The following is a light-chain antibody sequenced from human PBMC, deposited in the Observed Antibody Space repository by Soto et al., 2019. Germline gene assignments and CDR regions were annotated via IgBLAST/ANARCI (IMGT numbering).Light chain of an antibody. CDR1: QSLVHSDGTTY. CDR3: MQTTHFTWT. J-gene: IGKJ1*01. Sequence: EIVMTQTPLSAPVTLGQPASISCRSSQSLVHSDGTTYFNWVQQRPGQPPRVLIYKVSNRLSVGPDRFTGSGSVTDFTLMISRVEAEDVGIYYCMQTTHFTWTFGQGTRVEI. V-gene: IGKV2-24*01. CDR2: KVS.